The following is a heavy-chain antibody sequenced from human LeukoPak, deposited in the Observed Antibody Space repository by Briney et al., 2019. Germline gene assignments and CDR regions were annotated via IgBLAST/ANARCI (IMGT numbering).Heavy chain of an antibody. D-gene: IGHD1-1*01. Sequence: GGSLRLSCAASGFTFSSYSMNWVRQAPAKGLEWVSYISSSSTIYYADSVKGRFTISRANAKNSRHLQMNSLRAEDTAVYYCARERQLERLTFGKEGSAFDYWGQGTLVTVSS. CDR1: GFTFSSYS. CDR3: ARERQLERLTFGKEGSAFDY. J-gene: IGHJ4*02. V-gene: IGHV3-48*01. CDR2: ISSSSTI.